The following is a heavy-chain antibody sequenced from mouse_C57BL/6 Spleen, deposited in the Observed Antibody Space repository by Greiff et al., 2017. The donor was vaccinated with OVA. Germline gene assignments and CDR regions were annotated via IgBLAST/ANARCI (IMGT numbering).Heavy chain of an antibody. Sequence: QVQLQQSGPELVKPGASVKISCKASGYAFSSSWMNWVKQRPGKGLEWIGRIYPGDGDTNYNGKFKGKATLTADKSSSTAYMQLSSLTSEDSAVYFCARDGGNYEGSLFAYWGQGTLVTVSA. V-gene: IGHV1-82*01. CDR3: ARDGGNYEGSLFAY. CDR1: GYAFSSSW. J-gene: IGHJ3*01. D-gene: IGHD2-1*01. CDR2: IYPGDGDT.